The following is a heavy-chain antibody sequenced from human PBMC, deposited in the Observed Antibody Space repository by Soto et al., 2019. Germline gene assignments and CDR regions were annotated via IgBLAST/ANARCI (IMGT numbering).Heavy chain of an antibody. D-gene: IGHD5-12*01. CDR1: GFIFSTYG. J-gene: IGHJ6*02. Sequence: QVQLVESGGGVVQPGRSLRLSCAASGFIFSTYGMHWVRQAPGKGLEWVSVISFDGRNKYYADSVRGRFTISRDNSKNTLHLQMNRLRGEDTAVYYCAKYTATAITSYYFYGMDVWGQGTTVTVSS. CDR2: ISFDGRNK. CDR3: AKYTATAITSYYFYGMDV. V-gene: IGHV3-30*18.